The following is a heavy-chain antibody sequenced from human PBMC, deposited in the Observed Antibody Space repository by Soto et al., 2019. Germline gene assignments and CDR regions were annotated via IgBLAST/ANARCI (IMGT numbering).Heavy chain of an antibody. CDR2: ISYDGSNK. J-gene: IGHJ3*02. D-gene: IGHD4-17*01. V-gene: IGHV3-30*18. CDR1: GFTFSSYG. CDR3: AKDTGYGDYGAFDI. Sequence: GGSLRLSCAASGFTFSSYGMHWVPQAPGKGLEWVAVISYDGSNKYYADSVKGRFTISRDNSKNTLYLQMNSLRAEDTAVYYCAKDTGYGDYGAFDIWGQGTMVTVSS.